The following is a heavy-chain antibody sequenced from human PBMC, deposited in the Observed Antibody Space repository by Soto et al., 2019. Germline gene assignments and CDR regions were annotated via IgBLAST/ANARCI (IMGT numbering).Heavy chain of an antibody. D-gene: IGHD2-15*01. J-gene: IGHJ5*02. V-gene: IGHV4-4*02. CDR1: GGSISSSNW. Sequence: ASETLSLTCAVSGGSISSSNWWSWVRQPPGKGLEWIGEIYHSGSTNYNPSLKSRVTISVDKSKNQSSLKLSSVTAADTAVYYCARAAHCSGGSCYRVVKHNWFDPWGQGTLVTVST. CDR3: ARAAHCSGGSCYRVVKHNWFDP. CDR2: IYHSGST.